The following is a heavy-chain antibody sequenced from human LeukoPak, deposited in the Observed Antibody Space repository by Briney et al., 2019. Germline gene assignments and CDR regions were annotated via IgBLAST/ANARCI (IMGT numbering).Heavy chain of an antibody. D-gene: IGHD3-3*01. V-gene: IGHV4-34*01. J-gene: IGHJ5*01. Sequence: SETLSLTCAVYGGSFSGYYWSWIRQPPGKGLEWIGEINHSGSTNYNPSLKSRVTISVNTSKNQFSLKLSSVTAPHTPVYYFARGPIFYIPFLDQIDNW. CDR1: GGSFSGYY. CDR3: ARGPIFYIPFLDQIDNW. CDR2: INHSGST.